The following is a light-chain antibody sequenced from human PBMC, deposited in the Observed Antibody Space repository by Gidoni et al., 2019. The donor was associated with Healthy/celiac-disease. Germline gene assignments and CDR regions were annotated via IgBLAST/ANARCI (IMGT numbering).Light chain of an antibody. V-gene: IGKV1-5*03. Sequence: IPMTQSPSTPSASVGDRVTINCRVSQSISSWLAWYQQKPGKAPKLLIYKASSLESWVPSRFSGSGSGTEFTLTISSLQPDDFATYYCQQYTSYWDTFXQXTKLEIK. CDR2: KAS. J-gene: IGKJ2*01. CDR1: QSISSW. CDR3: QQYTSYWDT.